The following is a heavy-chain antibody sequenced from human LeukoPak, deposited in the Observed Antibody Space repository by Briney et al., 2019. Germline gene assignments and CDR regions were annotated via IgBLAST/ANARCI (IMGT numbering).Heavy chain of an antibody. J-gene: IGHJ3*02. CDR2: IQFDENDK. D-gene: IGHD3-10*01. CDR1: GFTFSSHG. CDR3: ARDGDSKVLLWFGEQNAFDI. Sequence: GGSLRLSCAASGFTFSSHGMNWVRQAPGKGLEWVAFIQFDENDKYYADSVKGRFTISRDNSKNTLYLQMNSLRAEDTAVYYFARDGDSKVLLWFGEQNAFDIWGQGTMVTVSS. V-gene: IGHV3-30*02.